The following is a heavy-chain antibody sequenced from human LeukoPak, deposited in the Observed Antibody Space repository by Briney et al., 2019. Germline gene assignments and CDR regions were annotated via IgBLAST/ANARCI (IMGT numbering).Heavy chain of an antibody. Sequence: GGSLRLSCAASGFTFSSYEMNWVRQAPGKGLEWVSYISSSGSTIYYADSVKGRFTISRDNAKNSLYLQMNSLRAEDTAVYYRARGDYGDNNWYFDLWGRGTLVTVSS. D-gene: IGHD4-17*01. J-gene: IGHJ2*01. CDR1: GFTFSSYE. V-gene: IGHV3-48*03. CDR2: ISSSGSTI. CDR3: ARGDYGDNNWYFDL.